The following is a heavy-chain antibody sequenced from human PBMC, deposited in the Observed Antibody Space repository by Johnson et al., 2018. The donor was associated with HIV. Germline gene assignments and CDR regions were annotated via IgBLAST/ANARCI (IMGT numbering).Heavy chain of an antibody. Sequence: VHLVESGGGLLQPGGSLRLSCAASGFTFRSYWMHWVRQPGKGLVWVSRISSDGSSTTYADSVKGRFTISRDNAKNTLYLQMNSLRAEDTAVYYCAREVGNAGAFDIWGQGTMVTVSS. J-gene: IGHJ3*02. V-gene: IGHV3-74*03. CDR1: GFTFRSYW. CDR2: ISSDGSST. CDR3: AREVGNAGAFDI. D-gene: IGHD1-26*01.